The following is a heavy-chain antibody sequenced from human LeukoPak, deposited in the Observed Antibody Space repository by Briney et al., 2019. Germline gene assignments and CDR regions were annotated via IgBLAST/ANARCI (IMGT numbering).Heavy chain of an antibody. D-gene: IGHD3-3*01. CDR1: GGSISSSSYY. CDR3: ARIGFWSGYPLDY. Sequence: SETLSLTCTVSGGSISSSSYYWGWIRQPPGKGLEWIGSIYYSGSTYCNPSLKSRVTISVDTSKNQFSLKLSSVTAADTAVYYCARIGFWSGYPLDYWGQGTLVTVSS. V-gene: IGHV4-39*01. J-gene: IGHJ4*02. CDR2: IYYSGST.